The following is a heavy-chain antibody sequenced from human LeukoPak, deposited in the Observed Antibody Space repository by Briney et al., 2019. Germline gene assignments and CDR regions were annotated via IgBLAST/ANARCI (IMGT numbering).Heavy chain of an antibody. V-gene: IGHV3-23*01. CDR3: AKDYDGMIWGPYYFDY. CDR2: IRNSGDST. D-gene: IGHD3-16*01. Sequence: PGGSLRLSCAASGFTFSNYTMSWVRQAPGKGLEWVSVIRNSGDSTYYADSVRGRFTISRDNSKNTLYLQMNSLRAEDTAVYYCAKDYDGMIWGPYYFDYWGQGTLVTVSS. J-gene: IGHJ4*02. CDR1: GFTFSNYT.